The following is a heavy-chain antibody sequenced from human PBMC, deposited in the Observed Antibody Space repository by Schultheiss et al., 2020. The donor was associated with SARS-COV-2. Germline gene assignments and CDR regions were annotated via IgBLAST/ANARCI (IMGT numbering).Heavy chain of an antibody. J-gene: IGHJ4*02. V-gene: IGHV1-69*13. CDR2: IIPIFGTA. CDR3: AREPWQQLAYFDY. CDR1: GGTFSSYA. D-gene: IGHD6-13*01. Sequence: SVKVSCKASGGTFSSYAISWVRQAPGQGLEWMGGIIPIFGTANYAQKFQGRVTITADESTSTAYMELSSLRSEDTAVYYCAREPWQQLAYFDYWGQGTLVTVSS.